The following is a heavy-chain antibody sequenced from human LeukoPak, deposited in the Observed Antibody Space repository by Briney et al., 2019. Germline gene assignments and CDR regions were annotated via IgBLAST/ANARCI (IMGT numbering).Heavy chain of an antibody. J-gene: IGHJ4*02. D-gene: IGHD5-18*01. CDR3: ARVMSGVGYSYGLYFDY. Sequence: SEALSLTCTVSGGSISSGGYYWSWIRQHPGKGLEWIGYIYYSGSTYYNPSLKSRVTISVDTSKNQFSLKLSSVTAADTAVYYCARVMSGVGYSYGLYFDYWGQGTLVTVSS. CDR2: IYYSGST. V-gene: IGHV4-31*03. CDR1: GGSISSGGYY.